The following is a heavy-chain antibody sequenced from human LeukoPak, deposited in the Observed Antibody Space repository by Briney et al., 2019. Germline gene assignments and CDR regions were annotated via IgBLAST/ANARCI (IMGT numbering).Heavy chain of an antibody. CDR2: IYPGDSDT. J-gene: IGHJ4*02. V-gene: IGHV5-51*01. Sequence: HGESLRISCKGSGYSFPSYWTAWVRQMPGKGLEWMGIIYPGDSDTRYSPSFQGQVTISADKSISTTYLQWSSLKASDTAMYYRARPYDSGWTGFEYWGQGTLVTVSS. CDR3: ARPYDSGWTGFEY. D-gene: IGHD6-19*01. CDR1: GYSFPSYW.